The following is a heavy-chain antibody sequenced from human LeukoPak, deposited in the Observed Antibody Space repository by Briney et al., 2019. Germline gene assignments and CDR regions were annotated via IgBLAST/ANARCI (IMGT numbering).Heavy chain of an antibody. CDR3: ARRSPYDVGYYRDY. J-gene: IGHJ4*02. D-gene: IGHD3-22*01. CDR1: GYSFTNYC. CDR2: IYPGDSET. V-gene: IGHV5-51*03. Sequence: GESRKISCQGAGYSFTNYCIGWVRPMPGKGLEWKGIIYPGDSETRYSPSFQGQVTISADKSISTAYLQWRSLKASDTAMYYCARRSPYDVGYYRDYWGQGTLVTVSS.